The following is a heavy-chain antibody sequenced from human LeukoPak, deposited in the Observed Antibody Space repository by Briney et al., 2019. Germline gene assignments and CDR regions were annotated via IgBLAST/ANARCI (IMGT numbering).Heavy chain of an antibody. CDR2: ISYDGSNK. V-gene: IGHV3-30*18. Sequence: PGGSLRLSCAASGFTFSSYGMHWVRQAPGKGLEWVAVISYDGSNKYYADSVKGRFTISRDNSKNTLYLQMNSLRAEDTAVYYCANPSRRWLQLGDIWGQGTMVTVSS. J-gene: IGHJ3*02. CDR3: ANPSRRWLQLGDI. CDR1: GFTFSSYG. D-gene: IGHD5-24*01.